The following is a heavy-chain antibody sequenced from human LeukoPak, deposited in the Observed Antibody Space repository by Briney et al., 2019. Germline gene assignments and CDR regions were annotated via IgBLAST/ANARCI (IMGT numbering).Heavy chain of an antibody. Sequence: SETLSLTCTVSGGSISSYYWSWIRQPPGKGLEWIGYIYYSGSTNYNPSLKSRVTISVDTSKNQFSLKLSSVTAADTAVYYCARAVLGYDFWSGYKSDAFDIWGQGTMVTVSS. D-gene: IGHD3-3*01. CDR1: GGSISSYY. V-gene: IGHV4-59*01. J-gene: IGHJ3*02. CDR3: ARAVLGYDFWSGYKSDAFDI. CDR2: IYYSGST.